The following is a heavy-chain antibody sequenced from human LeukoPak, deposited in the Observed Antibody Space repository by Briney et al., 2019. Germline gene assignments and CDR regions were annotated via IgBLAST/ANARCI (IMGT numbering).Heavy chain of an antibody. D-gene: IGHD6-13*01. Sequence: PGGSLRLSCVASGFTLSSYWMHWVRQAPGKGLVWVSRINGDGSSTSYADSVKGRFTISRDNAKNTLYLQMNSLRAEDTAVYYCARGVYGSSCGYWGQGTLVTVSS. CDR1: GFTLSSYW. CDR2: INGDGSST. V-gene: IGHV3-74*01. CDR3: ARGVYGSSCGY. J-gene: IGHJ4*02.